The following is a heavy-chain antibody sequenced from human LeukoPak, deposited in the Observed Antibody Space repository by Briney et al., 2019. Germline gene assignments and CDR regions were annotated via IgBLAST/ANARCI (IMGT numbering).Heavy chain of an antibody. CDR3: ARVGYSSGWSHFDL. J-gene: IGHJ2*01. D-gene: IGHD6-19*01. Sequence: SETLSLTCTVSGGSISSHYWGWIRQPPGKGLEWIAYIFYSGSTNYNPSLRNRVTISVDTSKNQFSLKLSSVTAADTAVYYFARVGYSSGWSHFDLWGRGTLVTVSS. V-gene: IGHV4-59*11. CDR2: IFYSGST. CDR1: GGSISSHY.